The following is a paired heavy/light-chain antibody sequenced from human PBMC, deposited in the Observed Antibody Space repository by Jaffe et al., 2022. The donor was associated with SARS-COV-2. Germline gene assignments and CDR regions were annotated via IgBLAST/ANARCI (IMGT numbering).Heavy chain of an antibody. CDR1: GFTFITYT. Sequence: EVQLVESGGGVVQPGGSLRLSCAASGFTFITYTMNWVRQAPGKGLEWVSCISSSSTIYYADSVKGRFTISRDNAKNSLYLQMNSLRDEDTAVYYCARGGITSGSPGGYWGQGTLVTVSS. V-gene: IGHV3-48*02. D-gene: IGHD6-19*01. J-gene: IGHJ4*02. CDR2: ISSSSTI. CDR3: ARGGITSGSPGGY.
Light chain of an antibody. CDR3: MQGSHWPPYT. CDR2: KVS. V-gene: IGKV2-30*02. J-gene: IGKJ2*01. Sequence: DVVMTQSPPSLPVTLGQAASISCRSSQSLVHSDGNTYLNWFHQRPGQSPRRLFYKVSARDSGVPDRFSGSGSGTEFTLKISRVEAEDVGVYYCMQGSHWPPYTFGQGTKLEIK. CDR1: QSLVHSDGNTY.